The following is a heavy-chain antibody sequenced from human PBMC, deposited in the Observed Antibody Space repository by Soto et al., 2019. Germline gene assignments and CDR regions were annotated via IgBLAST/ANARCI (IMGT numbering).Heavy chain of an antibody. CDR2: MNPNSGHA. CDR3: ARHTDDILTGNEALDI. V-gene: IGHV1-8*01. D-gene: IGHD3-9*01. CDR1: GYPFTSYD. J-gene: IGHJ3*02. Sequence: GVSVKVSCKSPGYPFTSYDINWVRQATGQGLEWMGWMNPNSGHAGYAEKFLGRVTMTSNTSITTAYMELGSLRSDDTAVYYCARHTDDILTGNEALDIWGQGTVVTVSS.